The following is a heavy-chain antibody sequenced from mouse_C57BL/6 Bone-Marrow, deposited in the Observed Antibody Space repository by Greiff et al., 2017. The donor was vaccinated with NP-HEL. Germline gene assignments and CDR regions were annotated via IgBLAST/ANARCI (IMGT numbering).Heavy chain of an antibody. D-gene: IGHD1-1*01. J-gene: IGHJ3*01. V-gene: IGHV1-75*01. CDR3: ARRGYYGSSYAWFAY. Sequence: VQLQQSGPELVKPGASVKISCKASGYTFTDYYINWVKQRPGQGLEWIGWIFPGSGSTYYNEKFKGKATLTVDKSSSTAYMLLSRLTSEDSAVYFGARRGYYGSSYAWFAYWGQGTLVTVSA. CDR1: GYTFTDYY. CDR2: IFPGSGST.